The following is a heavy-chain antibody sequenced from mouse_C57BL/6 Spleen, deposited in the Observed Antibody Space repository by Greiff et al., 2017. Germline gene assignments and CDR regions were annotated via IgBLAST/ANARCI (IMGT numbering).Heavy chain of an antibody. Sequence: QVHVKQPGAELVMPGASVKLSCKASGYTFTSYWMHWVKQRPGQGLEWIGEIDPSDSYTNYNQKFKGKSTLTVDKSSSTAYMQLSSLTSEDSAVYCCARGGGYYGSSWYFDVWGTGTTVTVSS. J-gene: IGHJ1*03. V-gene: IGHV1-69*01. CDR1: GYTFTSYW. D-gene: IGHD1-1*01. CDR2: IDPSDSYT. CDR3: ARGGGYYGSSWYFDV.